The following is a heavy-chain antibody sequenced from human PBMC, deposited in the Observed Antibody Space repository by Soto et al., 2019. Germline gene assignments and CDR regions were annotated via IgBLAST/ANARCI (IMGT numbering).Heavy chain of an antibody. CDR1: GLPFSNYA. Sequence: PGGSLRLSCAASGLPFSNYAMTWVRQAPGKGLEWVSIISASGYSAYYGGAVKGRFTTSGDNSRSTLYLQMNGLRAEDTAVYYCAKGDLLWDPFDLWGQGTLVTVSS. J-gene: IGHJ4*02. V-gene: IGHV3-23*01. CDR2: ISASGYSA. D-gene: IGHD3-16*01. CDR3: AKGDLLWDPFDL.